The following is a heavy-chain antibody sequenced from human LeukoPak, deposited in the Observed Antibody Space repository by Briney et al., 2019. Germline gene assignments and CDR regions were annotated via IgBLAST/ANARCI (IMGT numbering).Heavy chain of an antibody. V-gene: IGHV3-11*05. Sequence: PGWYLILSYAFTGFSFSDYYMSSTRQAPGHGLEWDSYFSSSSSYTNYVASVMGRFTISRDNANNSLYLQMSTLTAEDTAVYYCARGQYCSSTSCYPYWFDPWGQGTLVTVSS. CDR3: ARGQYCSSTSCYPYWFDP. CDR1: GFSFSDYY. J-gene: IGHJ5*02. CDR2: FSSSSSYT. D-gene: IGHD2-2*01.